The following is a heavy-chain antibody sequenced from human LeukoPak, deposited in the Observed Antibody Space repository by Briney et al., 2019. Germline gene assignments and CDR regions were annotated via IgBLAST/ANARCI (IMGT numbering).Heavy chain of an antibody. V-gene: IGHV4-61*01. D-gene: IGHD6-19*01. Sequence: PSETLSLTCTVSSGSVSSGSYYWSWIRQPPGKGLEWIGYIYYSGSTNYNPSLKSRVTISVDTSKNQFSLKLSSVTAADTAVYYCARGRDSSGWYVFHWFDPWGQGTLVTVSS. CDR2: IYYSGST. CDR3: ARGRDSSGWYVFHWFDP. CDR1: SGSVSSGSYY. J-gene: IGHJ5*02.